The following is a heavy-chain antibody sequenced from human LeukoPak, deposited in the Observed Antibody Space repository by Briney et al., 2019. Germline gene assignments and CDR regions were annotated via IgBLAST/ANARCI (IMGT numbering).Heavy chain of an antibody. CDR2: ISSSSSYI. J-gene: IGHJ4*02. D-gene: IGHD2-15*01. CDR3: ARAPSCSGGSCYQYYFDY. Sequence: GGSLRLSCAASGFTFSSYSMNWVRQAPGKGLEWVSSISSSSSYIYYADSVKGRFTISRDNAKNSLYLQMNSLRAEDTAVYYCARAPSCSGGSCYQYYFDYWGQGTLVTVSS. CDR1: GFTFSSYS. V-gene: IGHV3-21*04.